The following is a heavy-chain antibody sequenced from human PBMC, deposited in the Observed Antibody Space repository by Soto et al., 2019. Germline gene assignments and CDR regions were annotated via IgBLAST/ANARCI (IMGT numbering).Heavy chain of an antibody. Sequence: QVQLQESGPGRVKSSETLSLTCTVSGDSMTSYYWTWIRQSPGKGLEWIGYIYSSGNTNYNPSLKCRVTISVDTYINQFSLKLTSMTAAYSAVYYCARGGGWLPDLWGQGTLVTVST. J-gene: IGHJ4*02. CDR2: IYSSGNT. CDR3: ARGGGWLPDL. D-gene: IGHD3-22*01. CDR1: GDSMTSYY. V-gene: IGHV4-59*01.